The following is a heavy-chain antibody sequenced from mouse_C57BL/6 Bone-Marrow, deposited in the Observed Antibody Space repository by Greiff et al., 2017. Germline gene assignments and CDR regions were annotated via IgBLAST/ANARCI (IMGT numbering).Heavy chain of an antibody. J-gene: IGHJ2*01. CDR3: ARQMGGSSYVGPFDY. V-gene: IGHV5-12*01. CDR1: GFTFSDYY. CDR2: ISNGGGST. D-gene: IGHD1-1*01. Sequence: EVQVVESGGGLVQPGGSLKLSCAASGFTFSDYYMYWVRQTPEKRLEWVAYISNGGGSTYYPDTVKGRFTISRDNAKNTLYLQMSRLKSEDTAMYYCARQMGGSSYVGPFDYWGQGTTLTVSS.